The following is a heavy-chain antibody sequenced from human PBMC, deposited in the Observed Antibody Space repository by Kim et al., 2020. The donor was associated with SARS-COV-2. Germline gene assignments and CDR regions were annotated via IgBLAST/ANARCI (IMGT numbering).Heavy chain of an antibody. V-gene: IGHV3-23*01. CDR2: ISGSGGNT. J-gene: IGHJ3*01. CDR3: ARDVRGTRAFDV. Sequence: GGSLRLSCAASGFIFRNYAMTWVRQAPGKGLEWVSTISGSGGNTYYADSVKGRFTISRDNSKNTLDLQMNSLRAEDTAVYSCARDVRGTRAFDVWGQGTLVAVSS. D-gene: IGHD1-1*01. CDR1: GFIFRNYA.